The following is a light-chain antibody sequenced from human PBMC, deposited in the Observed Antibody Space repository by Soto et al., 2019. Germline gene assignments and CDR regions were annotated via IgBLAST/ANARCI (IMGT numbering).Light chain of an antibody. CDR1: QGISNY. CDR2: AAS. V-gene: IGKV1-27*01. Sequence: DIQMTQSPSSLSASVGDRVTITCRASQGISNYLAWYQQKPGIVPKLLIYAASTLQSGVPSRFSGSGSGTDFTLTISSLQPEDVATYYCQKYNSAPALTFGGGTKVEIK. J-gene: IGKJ4*01. CDR3: QKYNSAPALT.